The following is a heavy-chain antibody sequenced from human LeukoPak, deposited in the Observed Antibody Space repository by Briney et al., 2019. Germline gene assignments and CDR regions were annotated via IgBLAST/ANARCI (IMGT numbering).Heavy chain of an antibody. J-gene: IGHJ4*02. CDR1: GFTFSSYG. CDR3: AKGRPNSSAGDY. CDR2: IRYDGSNK. V-gene: IGHV3-30*02. D-gene: IGHD6-25*01. Sequence: PWGSLRLSCAASGFTFSSYGMHWVRQAPGKGLEWVAFIRYDGSNKYYADSVKGRFTISRDNSKNTLYLQMNSLRAEDTAVYYCAKGRPNSSAGDYWGQGTLVTVSS.